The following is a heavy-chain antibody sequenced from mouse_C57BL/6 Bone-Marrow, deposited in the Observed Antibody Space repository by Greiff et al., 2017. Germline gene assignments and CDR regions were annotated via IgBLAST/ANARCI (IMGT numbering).Heavy chain of an antibody. CDR2: IDPSDSYT. V-gene: IGHV1-69*01. Sequence: VQLQQPGAELVMPGASVKLSCKASGYTFTSYWMHWVKQRPGQGLEWIGEIDPSDSYTNYNQKFKGKSTLTAAKSSSTAYMQLSSLTSEDSAVYYCARSEDGYSPWFAYWGQGTLVTVSA. CDR3: ARSEDGYSPWFAY. CDR1: GYTFTSYW. J-gene: IGHJ3*01. D-gene: IGHD2-3*01.